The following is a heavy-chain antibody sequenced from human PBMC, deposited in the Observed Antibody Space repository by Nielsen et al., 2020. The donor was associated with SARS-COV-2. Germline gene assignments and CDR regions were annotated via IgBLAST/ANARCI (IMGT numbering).Heavy chain of an antibody. V-gene: IGHV3-30*03. J-gene: IGHJ4*02. CDR3: ARNYYDSSGLVDY. D-gene: IGHD3-22*01. CDR1: GFTFSNYG. Sequence: GGSLRLSCAASGFTFSNYGMHWVRQAPGKGLEWVAVISYDGSNKYYADSVKGRFTISRDKSKNTLYLQMNSLRAADTAAYYCARNYYDSSGLVDYWGQGTLVTVSS. CDR2: ISYDGSNK.